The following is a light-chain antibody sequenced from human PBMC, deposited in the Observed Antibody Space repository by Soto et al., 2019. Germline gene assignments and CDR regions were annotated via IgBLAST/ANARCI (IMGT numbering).Light chain of an antibody. Sequence: DIQMTQSPSSLSASVGDRVTITCQASQDISNYLNWYQQKPGKAPKLLIYDASNLETGVPSRFSGSGSGTHFTLTITGLQPADFATYYCQQNFSIPITFGQGTRLEIK. V-gene: IGKV1-33*01. CDR3: QQNFSIPIT. CDR1: QDISNY. CDR2: DAS. J-gene: IGKJ5*01.